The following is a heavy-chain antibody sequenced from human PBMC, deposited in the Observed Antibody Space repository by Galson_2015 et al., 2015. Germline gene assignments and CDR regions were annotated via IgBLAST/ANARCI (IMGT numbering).Heavy chain of an antibody. Sequence: SLRLSCAASGFTFSYSWMTWVRQTPGKGLEWVANINADGSEKYYVDSVKGRFTISRDNAEKSLYLHMNSLRVKDTAVYYCARERGYNYYMAVWGKGTTVTVSS. CDR1: GFTFSYSW. CDR3: ARERGYNYYMAV. V-gene: IGHV3-7*01. CDR2: INADGSEK. J-gene: IGHJ6*03.